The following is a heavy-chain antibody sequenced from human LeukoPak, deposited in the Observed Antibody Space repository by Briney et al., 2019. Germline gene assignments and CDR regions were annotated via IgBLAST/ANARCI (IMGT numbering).Heavy chain of an antibody. V-gene: IGHV3-30*04. J-gene: IGHJ4*02. Sequence: QPGRSLRLSCAASGFTFSSYAMHWVGQAPGKGLEWVAFISYDGSNKYYEDSVKGRVTISRDNSQNTLYLQMNSLRAEDTAVYYCARGGDGYNFWENLDYWGQGTLVTVSS. D-gene: IGHD5-24*01. CDR2: ISYDGSNK. CDR3: ARGGDGYNFWENLDY. CDR1: GFTFSSYA.